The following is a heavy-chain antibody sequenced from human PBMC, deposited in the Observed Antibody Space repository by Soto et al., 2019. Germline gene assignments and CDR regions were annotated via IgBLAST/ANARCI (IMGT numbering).Heavy chain of an antibody. Sequence: ASVRVSCKASGGTFSSYAISWVRQAPGQGLEWMGGIIPIFGTANYAQKFQGRVTIAADESTSTAYMELSSLRSEDTAVYYCARDREDTAMVTRIHYGMDVWGQGTTVTVSS. CDR2: IIPIFGTA. D-gene: IGHD5-18*01. J-gene: IGHJ6*02. V-gene: IGHV1-69*13. CDR3: ARDREDTAMVTRIHYGMDV. CDR1: GGTFSSYA.